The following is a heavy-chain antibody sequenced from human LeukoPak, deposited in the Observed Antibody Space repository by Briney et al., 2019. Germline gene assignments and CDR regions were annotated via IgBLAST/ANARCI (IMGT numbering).Heavy chain of an antibody. CDR3: TRSYGYSSSWYGSDWFDP. CDR1: GGSISSSSYY. CDR2: MYTSGST. V-gene: IGHV4-39*07. Sequence: TSETLSLTCTVSGGSISSSSYYWGWIRQPPGKGLEWIGRMYTSGSTNYNPSLKSRVTISLDTSKNQFSLKLSSVTAADTAVYYCTRSYGYSSSWYGSDWFDPWGQGTLVTVSS. J-gene: IGHJ5*02. D-gene: IGHD6-13*01.